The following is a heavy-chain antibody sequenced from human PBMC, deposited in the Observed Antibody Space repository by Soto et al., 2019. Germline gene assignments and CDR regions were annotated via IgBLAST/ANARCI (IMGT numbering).Heavy chain of an antibody. Sequence: SDPLSLTCTVSGASITGSSYWSWIRQPAGRGLEWIGRFSLSGTTNYNPSLRSRVTMSADVSKNQFSLRLTSVTAADTALYYCARGMTPPGAPTWYYFDSWGQGTLVTVSS. CDR3: ARGMTPPGAPTWYYFDS. J-gene: IGHJ4*02. CDR2: FSLSGTT. D-gene: IGHD2-8*02. CDR1: GASITGSSY. V-gene: IGHV4-4*07.